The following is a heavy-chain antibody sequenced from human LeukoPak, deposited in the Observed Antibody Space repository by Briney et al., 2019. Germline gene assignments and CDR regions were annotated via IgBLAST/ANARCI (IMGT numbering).Heavy chain of an antibody. V-gene: IGHV3-21*01. CDR3: ARGHFGVVLDY. D-gene: IGHD3-3*01. J-gene: IGHJ4*02. Sequence: GGSLRLSCEGSGFTFSSYSMIWVRQAPGKGLEWVSSIRGDSTETRHADSLMGRFTISRDNAKKSLYLQMNSLRAEDTAVYYCARGHFGVVLDYWGQGTLITVSS. CDR1: GFTFSSYS. CDR2: IRGDSTET.